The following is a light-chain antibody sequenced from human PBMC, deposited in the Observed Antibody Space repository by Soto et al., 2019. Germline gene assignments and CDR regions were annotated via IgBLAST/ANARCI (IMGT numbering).Light chain of an antibody. CDR1: SSDVGGYNY. Sequence: QSALTQPPSASGSPGQSVTISCTGTSSDVGGYNYVSWYHQHPGKAPKLIIREVSKRPSGVPDRFSGSKSGNTASLTVSGLQAEDEADYYCSSFASLAGSHVVFGGGTKLTVL. CDR3: SSFASLAGSHVV. CDR2: EVS. J-gene: IGLJ2*01. V-gene: IGLV2-8*01.